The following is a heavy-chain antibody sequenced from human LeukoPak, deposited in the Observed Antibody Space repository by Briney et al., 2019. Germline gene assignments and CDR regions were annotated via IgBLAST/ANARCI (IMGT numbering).Heavy chain of an antibody. CDR3: SSMVRGAPPFYYYYGMDV. J-gene: IGHJ6*02. V-gene: IGHV4-31*03. Sequence: SETLSLTCTVSGGSISSGGYYRSWIRQHPGKGLEWIGYIYYSGSTYYNPSLKSRVTISVDTSKNQFSLKLSSVTAADTAVYYCSSMVRGAPPFYYYYGMDVWGQGTTVTVSS. CDR2: IYYSGST. D-gene: IGHD3-10*01. CDR1: GGSISSGGYY.